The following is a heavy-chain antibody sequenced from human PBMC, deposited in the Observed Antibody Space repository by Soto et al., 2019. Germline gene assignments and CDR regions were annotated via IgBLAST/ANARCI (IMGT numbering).Heavy chain of an antibody. V-gene: IGHV4-59*01. CDR3: ARARYNWNY. CDR2: IYSSGST. CDR1: GGSLDTYY. Sequence: LSLTCTVSGGSLDTYYWTWIRQPPGKGLEWIGYIYSSGSTNYNPSLKSRVTMAVDMSKNQFSLKLTSVTAADTAVYYCARARYNWNYWGQGALVTVSS. J-gene: IGHJ4*02. D-gene: IGHD1-20*01.